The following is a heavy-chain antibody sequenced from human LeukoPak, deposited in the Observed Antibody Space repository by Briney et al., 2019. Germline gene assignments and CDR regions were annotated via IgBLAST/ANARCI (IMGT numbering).Heavy chain of an antibody. CDR3: ARERDPYYYDSSGLPFDY. Sequence: SVKVSCKASGGTFSSYAISWVRQAPGQGLEWMGGIIPIFGTANYAQKFQGRVTITTDESTSTAYMELSSLRSEDTAEYYCARERDPYYYDSSGLPFDYWGQGTLVTVSS. V-gene: IGHV1-69*05. CDR2: IIPIFGTA. D-gene: IGHD3-22*01. CDR1: GGTFSSYA. J-gene: IGHJ4*02.